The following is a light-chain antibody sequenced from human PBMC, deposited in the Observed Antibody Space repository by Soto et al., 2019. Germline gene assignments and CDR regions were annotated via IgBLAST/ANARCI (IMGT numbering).Light chain of an antibody. CDR1: QNIRDW. J-gene: IGKJ1*01. Sequence: DIQMTQSPSTLSASVGDRVTITCRASQNIRDWLAWYQQKPGKAPKLLIYDASNLESGVPSRFTGSGSGTEFPLTISSLQPDDFEIYYCQQYNRYEGTFGQGTKVDIK. CDR3: QQYNRYEGT. V-gene: IGKV1-5*01. CDR2: DAS.